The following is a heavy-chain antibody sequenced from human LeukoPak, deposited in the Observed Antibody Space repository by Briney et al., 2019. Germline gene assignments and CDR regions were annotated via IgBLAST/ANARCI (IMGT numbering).Heavy chain of an antibody. D-gene: IGHD2-8*01. CDR2: IKQDGSEK. CDR1: GFTFSSYW. CDR3: ARVKDIVLMVYARYAFDI. V-gene: IGHV3-7*01. J-gene: IGHJ3*02. Sequence: GGSLRLSCAASGFTFSSYWMSWVRQAPGKGLEWAANIKQDGSEKYYVDSVKGRFTISRDNAKNSLYLQMNSLRAEDTAVYYCARVKDIVLMVYARYAFDIWGQGTMVTVSS.